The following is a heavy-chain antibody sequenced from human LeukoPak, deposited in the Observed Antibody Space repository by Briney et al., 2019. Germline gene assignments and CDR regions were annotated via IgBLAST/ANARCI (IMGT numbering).Heavy chain of an antibody. CDR1: GYTFTGYY. Sequence: ASVKVSCKASGYTFTGYYMHWVRQAPGQGLEWMGWINPNSGGTNYAQKFQGRVTMTRDTSISTAYMDLSRLRSDDTAVYYCARVLYYYDSSRYPRPLESTPDELYYFDYWGQGTLVTVSS. CDR2: INPNSGGT. D-gene: IGHD3-22*01. J-gene: IGHJ4*02. CDR3: ARVLYYYDSSRYPRPLESTPDELYYFDY. V-gene: IGHV1-2*02.